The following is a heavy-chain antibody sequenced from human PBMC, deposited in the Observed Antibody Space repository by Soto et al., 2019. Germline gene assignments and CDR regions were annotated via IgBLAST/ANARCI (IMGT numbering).Heavy chain of an antibody. CDR2: IYPGDSDT. J-gene: IGHJ6*03. CDR3: ARSRDYYDILTGYNLRYYYMDV. Sequence: PGDSLKISCKGSGYSFTSYWIGWVRQMPGKGLEWMGIIYPGDSDTRYSPSFQGQVTISADKSISTAYLQWSSLKASDTAMYYCARSRDYYDILTGYNLRYYYMDVWGKGTTVTVS. CDR1: GYSFTSYW. D-gene: IGHD3-9*01. V-gene: IGHV5-51*01.